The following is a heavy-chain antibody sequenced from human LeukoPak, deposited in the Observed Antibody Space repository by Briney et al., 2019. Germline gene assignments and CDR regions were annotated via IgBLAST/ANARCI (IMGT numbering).Heavy chain of an antibody. CDR2: IYYSGST. Sequence: SETLSLTCTVSGGSISSSNYYWGWIRQPPGKGLEWIGSIYYSGSTYYNPSLKSRVTISVDTSKNQFSLKLSSVTAADTAVYYCARGRDYDYVWGSYRPASYGMDAWGQGTTVTVSS. CDR3: ARGRDYDYVWGSYRPASYGMDA. CDR1: GGSISSSNYY. J-gene: IGHJ6*02. D-gene: IGHD3-16*02. V-gene: IGHV4-39*01.